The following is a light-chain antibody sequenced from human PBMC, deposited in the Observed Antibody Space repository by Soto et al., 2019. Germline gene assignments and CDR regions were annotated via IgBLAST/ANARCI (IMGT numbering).Light chain of an antibody. CDR1: QTISSW. V-gene: IGKV1-5*03. Sequence: DIQMTQSPSTLSGSVGDGVTIACRASQTISSWLAWYQQKPGKAPKLLIYKASTLKSGVPSRFSGSGSGTDFTLTISNLQPEDFATYYCQQTYSTPWTFGQGTKVDIK. J-gene: IGKJ1*01. CDR3: QQTYSTPWT. CDR2: KAS.